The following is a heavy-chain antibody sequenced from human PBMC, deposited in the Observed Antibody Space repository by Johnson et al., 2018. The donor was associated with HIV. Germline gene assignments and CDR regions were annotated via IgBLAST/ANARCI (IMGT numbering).Heavy chain of an antibody. Sequence: QVQLVESGGGVVQPGGSLRLSCAASGFTFSSYGMHWVRQAPGKGLEWVAFIRYDGSNKYYADSVKGRFTISRDNSKNTLYLQMNSLRAEDTAVYYCAKVEYGGLLPNDAFYIWGQGTMVTVSS. CDR3: AKVEYGGLLPNDAFYI. CDR1: GFTFSSYG. V-gene: IGHV3-30*02. J-gene: IGHJ3*02. CDR2: IRYDGSNK. D-gene: IGHD2-21*02.